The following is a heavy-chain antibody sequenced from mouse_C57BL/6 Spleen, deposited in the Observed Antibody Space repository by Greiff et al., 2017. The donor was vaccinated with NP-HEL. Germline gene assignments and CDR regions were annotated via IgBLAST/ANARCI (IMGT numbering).Heavy chain of an antibody. Sequence: QVQLQQSGAELVKPGASVKLSCKASGYTFTEYTIHWVKQRSGQGLEWIGWFYPGSGSIKYNEKFKDKATLTADKSSSTVYMELSRLTSEDSAVYFCARHEEGTENYYGSFDYWGQGTTLTVSS. V-gene: IGHV1-62-2*01. CDR2: FYPGSGSI. CDR3: ARHEEGTENYYGSFDY. CDR1: GYTFTEYT. J-gene: IGHJ2*01. D-gene: IGHD1-1*01.